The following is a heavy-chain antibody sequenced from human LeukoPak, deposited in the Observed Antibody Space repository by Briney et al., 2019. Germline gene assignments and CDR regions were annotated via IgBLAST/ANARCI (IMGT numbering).Heavy chain of an antibody. Sequence: PSETLSLTCAVYGGSFSGYYWSWIRQPPGKGLEWIGEINHSGSTNYNPSLKSRVTISVDTSKNQFSLKLSSETAADTAVYYCARGPPRWLQRNHYFDYWGQGTLVTVSS. CDR3: ARGPPRWLQRNHYFDY. CDR2: INHSGST. CDR1: GGSFSGYY. V-gene: IGHV4-34*01. D-gene: IGHD5-24*01. J-gene: IGHJ4*02.